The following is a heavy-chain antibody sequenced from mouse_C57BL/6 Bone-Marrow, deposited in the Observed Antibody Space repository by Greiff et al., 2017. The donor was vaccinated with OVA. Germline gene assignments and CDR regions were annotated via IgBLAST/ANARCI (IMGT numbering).Heavy chain of an antibody. Sequence: GKLMESGGGLVQPGESLKLSCESNEYEFPSHDMSWVRKTPEKRLELVAAINSDGGSTYYPDTMERRFIISRDNTKKTLYLQMSSLRSEDTPLYYCARPPAYYTGYYAMDYWGQGTSVTVSS. CDR1: EYEFPSHD. D-gene: IGHD2-12*01. J-gene: IGHJ4*01. CDR3: ARPPAYYTGYYAMDY. V-gene: IGHV5-2*03. CDR2: INSDGGST.